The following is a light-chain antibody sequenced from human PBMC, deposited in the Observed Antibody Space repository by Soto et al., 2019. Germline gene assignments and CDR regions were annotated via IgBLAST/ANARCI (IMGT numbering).Light chain of an antibody. CDR3: QQYTDWPRT. V-gene: IGKV3-15*01. CDR2: DAS. J-gene: IGKJ1*01. Sequence: EIVMTQSPATLSLSPGERAIVSCRASQSIDTYLAWYQQKPGQSPRLLMYDASTRATGIPARFSAKGSGTEFTLTISSLQSEDFGIYDCQQYTDWPRTFGPGTKVEIK. CDR1: QSIDTY.